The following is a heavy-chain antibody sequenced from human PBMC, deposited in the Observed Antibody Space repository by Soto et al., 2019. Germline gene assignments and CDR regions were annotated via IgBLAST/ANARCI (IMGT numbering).Heavy chain of an antibody. J-gene: IGHJ6*02. D-gene: IGHD3-10*01. CDR3: ARDSTMVRGVWASIDYGMDV. CDR2: IIPIFGTA. Sequence: QVQLVQSGAEVKKPGSSVKVSCKASGGTFSSYAISWVRQAPGQGLEWMGGIIPIFGTANYAQKFQGRVTITADESTSTAYMELSSLRSEDTAVYYCARDSTMVRGVWASIDYGMDVWGQGTTVTVSS. V-gene: IGHV1-69*01. CDR1: GGTFSSYA.